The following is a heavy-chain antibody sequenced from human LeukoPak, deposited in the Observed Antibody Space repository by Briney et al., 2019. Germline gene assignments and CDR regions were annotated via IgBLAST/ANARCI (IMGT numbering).Heavy chain of an antibody. D-gene: IGHD1-7*01. CDR2: ISAYNGNT. CDR3: ARDAELRAFDI. J-gene: IGHJ3*02. CDR1: GYTFTSYG. Sequence: ASVKVSCKASGYTFTSYGISWVRQAPGQGLEWMGWISAYNGNTNYAQKFQGRVTMTTETSTTTAHMELRGLRSDDTALYYCARDAELRAFDIWGQGTMVTVSS. V-gene: IGHV1-18*01.